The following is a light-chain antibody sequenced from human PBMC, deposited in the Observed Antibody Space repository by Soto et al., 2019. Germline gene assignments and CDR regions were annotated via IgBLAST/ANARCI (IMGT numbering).Light chain of an antibody. CDR3: QQYDSPRGT. Sequence: EIVMTQSPATLSVSPGERATLSCRASQSVSSNLAWYQQKPGQAPRLLIYGASTRATGIPARFSGSGSGTDFTLTISRLEPEDFAIYYCQQYDSPRGTFGQGTKVDIK. J-gene: IGKJ1*01. V-gene: IGKV3-15*01. CDR1: QSVSSN. CDR2: GAS.